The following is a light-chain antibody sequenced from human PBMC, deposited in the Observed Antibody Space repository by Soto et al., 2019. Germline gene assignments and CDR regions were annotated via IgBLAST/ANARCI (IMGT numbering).Light chain of an antibody. CDR2: GAS. CDR1: QSVGRNY. V-gene: IGKV3-20*01. J-gene: IGKJ4*01. CDR3: QPYASSPLP. Sequence: EIVLTQSPGTLSLSPGERATLSCRASQSVGRNYLAWYQQKPGQAPRLLIYGASSRATGIPDRFSGSGSGTDFTLTLSRLEPEDFAVYYCQPYASSPLPFGGGTKVEIK.